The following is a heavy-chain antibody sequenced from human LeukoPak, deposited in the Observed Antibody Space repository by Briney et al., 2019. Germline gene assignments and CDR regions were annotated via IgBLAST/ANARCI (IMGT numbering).Heavy chain of an antibody. CDR2: IYYSGST. V-gene: IGHV4-59*01. CDR3: ARQQLPLVDGMDV. CDR1: GGSINNYY. J-gene: IGHJ6*02. D-gene: IGHD6-13*01. Sequence: PSETLSLTCTVSGGSINNYYWSWIRQPPGKGLEWIGYIYYSGSTNYNPSLKSRVTISVDTSKNQFSLKLSSVTAADTAVYYCARQQLPLVDGMDVWGQGTTVTVSS.